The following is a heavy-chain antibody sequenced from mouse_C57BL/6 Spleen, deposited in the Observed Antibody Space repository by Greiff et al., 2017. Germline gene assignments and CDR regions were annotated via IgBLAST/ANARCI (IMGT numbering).Heavy chain of an antibody. V-gene: IGHV1-64*01. CDR2: IHPNSGST. J-gene: IGHJ4*01. D-gene: IGHD2-12*01. CDR3: ANRYYYAMDY. Sequence: QVQLQQSGAELVKPGASVKLSCKASGYTFTSYWMHWVKQRPGQGLEWIGMIHPNSGSTNYNEKFKSKATLTVDKSSSTAYMQLSSLSSEDSAVYYCANRYYYAMDYWGQGTSVTVSS. CDR1: GYTFTSYW.